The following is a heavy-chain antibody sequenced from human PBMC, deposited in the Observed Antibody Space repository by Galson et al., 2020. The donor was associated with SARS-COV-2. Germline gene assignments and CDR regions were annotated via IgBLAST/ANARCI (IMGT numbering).Heavy chain of an antibody. CDR1: GGTFSSYA. Sequence: SVKVSCKASGGTFSSYAISWVRQAPGQGLEWMGGIIPIFGTANYAQKFQGRVTITADESTSTAYMELSSLRSEDTAVYYCARAPRRAAYYYYYYGMDVWGQGTTVTVSS. V-gene: IGHV1-69*13. CDR3: ARAPRRAAYYYYYYGMDV. D-gene: IGHD6-13*01. CDR2: IIPIFGTA. J-gene: IGHJ6*02.